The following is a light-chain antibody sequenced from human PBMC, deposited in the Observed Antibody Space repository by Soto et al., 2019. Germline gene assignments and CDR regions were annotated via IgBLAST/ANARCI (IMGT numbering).Light chain of an antibody. CDR2: GVS. Sequence: EIVLTQSPGTLSLSPGERATLSRRASQSVSSSYLAWYQQKPGQAPRLLIYGVSSRATGIPDRFSGSGSGTDFTRTISRLEPEDFAVYYCQQWRTFGQGTKVDIK. CDR3: QQWRT. J-gene: IGKJ1*01. CDR1: QSVSSSY. V-gene: IGKV3-20*01.